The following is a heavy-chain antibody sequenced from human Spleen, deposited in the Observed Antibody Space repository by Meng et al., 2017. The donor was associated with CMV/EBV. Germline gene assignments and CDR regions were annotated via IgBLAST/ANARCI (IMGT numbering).Heavy chain of an antibody. CDR1: GSISSYY. J-gene: IGHJ5*02. CDR2: IYYSGST. D-gene: IGHD6-13*01. V-gene: IGHV4-59*01. Sequence: GSISSYYWSWIRQPPGKGLEWIGYIYYSGSTNYNPSLKSRVTISVDTSKNQFSLKLSSVTAADTAVYYCARGKTSSSWYQLPHWFDPWGQGTLVTVSS. CDR3: ARGKTSSSWYQLPHWFDP.